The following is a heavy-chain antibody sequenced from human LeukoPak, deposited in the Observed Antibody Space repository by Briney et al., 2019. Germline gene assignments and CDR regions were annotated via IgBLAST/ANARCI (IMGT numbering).Heavy chain of an antibody. CDR1: GFTFSDYY. Sequence: PGGSLRLSCAASGFTFSDYYMSWIRQAPGKGLEWVSYISSSGSTIYYADSVKGRFTISRDNAKNSLYLQMNSLRAEDTAVYCCASQDGVLTGPLDYWGQGTLVTVSS. J-gene: IGHJ4*02. V-gene: IGHV3-11*01. D-gene: IGHD3-9*01. CDR2: ISSSGSTI. CDR3: ASQDGVLTGPLDY.